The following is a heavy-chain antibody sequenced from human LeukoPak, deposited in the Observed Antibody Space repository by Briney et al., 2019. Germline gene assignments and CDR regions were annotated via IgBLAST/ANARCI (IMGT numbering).Heavy chain of an antibody. CDR1: GFTFGSYA. CDR3: ATYRRGYHDSSESYYFDY. V-gene: IGHV3-23*01. Sequence: GGSLRLSCAASGFTFGSYAMSWVRQAPGKGLEWVSAISGSGGSTYYADSVKGRFTISRDNSKNTLYLQMNSLRAEDTAVYYCATYRRGYHDSSESYYFDYWGQGTLVTVSS. CDR2: ISGSGGST. D-gene: IGHD3-22*01. J-gene: IGHJ4*02.